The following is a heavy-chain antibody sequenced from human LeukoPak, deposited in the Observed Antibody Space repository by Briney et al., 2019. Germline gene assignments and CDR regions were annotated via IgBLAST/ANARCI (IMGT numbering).Heavy chain of an antibody. CDR1: GGSISSYY. Sequence: SETLSLTCTVSGGSISSYYWSWIRQSPGKGLEWIGHIYYSRSTNYSPSLKSRITISIDTSRKQFSLKVSSVTAADTAMYYCAKWSDYANAFDIWGQGTVVIVSS. J-gene: IGHJ3*02. CDR2: IYYSRST. V-gene: IGHV4-59*01. D-gene: IGHD4-17*01. CDR3: AKWSDYANAFDI.